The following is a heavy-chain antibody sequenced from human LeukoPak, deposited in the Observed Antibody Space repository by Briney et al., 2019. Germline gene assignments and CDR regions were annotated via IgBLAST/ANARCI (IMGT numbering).Heavy chain of an antibody. CDR3: ARGVTPFNN. D-gene: IGHD2-21*02. CDR1: GGSITSDY. CDR2: IFYCGST. V-gene: IGHV4-59*01. J-gene: IGHJ4*02. Sequence: PSETLSLTCTVSGGSITSDYWSWIRQPPGKGLEWIGNIFYCGSTNYNPSLKSRVTISVDTSKNQFSLRLSSVTAADTAVYYCARGVTPFNNWGQGTLVTVSS.